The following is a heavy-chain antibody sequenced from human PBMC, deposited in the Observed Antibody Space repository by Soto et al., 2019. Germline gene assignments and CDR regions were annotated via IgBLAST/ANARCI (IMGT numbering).Heavy chain of an antibody. CDR2: IYYSGST. J-gene: IGHJ5*02. CDR1: GGSISSSSYY. D-gene: IGHD2-2*01. Sequence: PSETLSLTCTVSGGSISSSSYYWGWIRQPPGKGLEWIGSIYYSGSTYYNPSLKSRVTISVDTSKNQFSLKLSSVTAADTAVYYCASIRVPAARSWFDPWGQGTLVTV. V-gene: IGHV4-39*01. CDR3: ASIRVPAARSWFDP.